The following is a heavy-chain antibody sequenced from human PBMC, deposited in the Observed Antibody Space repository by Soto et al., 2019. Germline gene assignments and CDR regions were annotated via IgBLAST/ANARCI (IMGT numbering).Heavy chain of an antibody. D-gene: IGHD6-19*01. J-gene: IGHJ4*02. V-gene: IGHV1-46*01. CDR1: GYTFTSYY. Sequence: ASVKVSCKASGYTFTSYYMHWVRQAPGQGLEWMGIINPSGGSTSYAQKFQGRVTMTRDTSTSTVYMELSSLRSEDTAVYYCARAALEVAALRRLSFYFDYWGQGTLVTVSS. CDR2: INPSGGST. CDR3: ARAALEVAALRRLSFYFDY.